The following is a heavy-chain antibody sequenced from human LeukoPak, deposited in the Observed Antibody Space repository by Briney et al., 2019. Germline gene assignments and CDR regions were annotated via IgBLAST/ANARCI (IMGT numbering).Heavy chain of an antibody. Sequence: SETLSLTCTVSGGSISSGGYYWSWIRQHPGKGLEWIGYIYYSGSTYYNPSLKSRVTISVDTSKNQFSLKLSSVTAADTAVYYCARAGQLVLGSVGYWGQGTLVTVSS. CDR2: IYYSGST. V-gene: IGHV4-31*03. CDR1: GGSISSGGYY. D-gene: IGHD6-13*01. CDR3: ARAGQLVLGSVGY. J-gene: IGHJ4*02.